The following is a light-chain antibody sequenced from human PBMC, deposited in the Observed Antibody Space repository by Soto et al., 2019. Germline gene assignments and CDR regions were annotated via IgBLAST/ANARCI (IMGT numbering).Light chain of an antibody. Sequence: EIVMTQSPATLSVSPGERVTLSCRASRSVGRDLAWYQHKPGQAPRLLISGGSTGATGIPARFSGSGSGTAFSLTINSLQAEDAAMYYCQHYSRWPVTFGGGTKVEIK. CDR3: QHYSRWPVT. CDR2: GGS. J-gene: IGKJ4*01. V-gene: IGKV3-15*01. CDR1: RSVGRD.